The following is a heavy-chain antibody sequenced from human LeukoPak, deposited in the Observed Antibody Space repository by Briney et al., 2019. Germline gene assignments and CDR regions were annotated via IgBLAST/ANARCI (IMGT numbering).Heavy chain of an antibody. J-gene: IGHJ4*02. Sequence: QSSETLSLTCTVSGGSISSYYWSWIRQPPGKGLEWIGYFYYSGSTNYNPSLKSRVTISVDTSKNQFSLKLSSVTAADTAVYYCARGLRYSSGWYLDYWGQGTLVTVSS. CDR3: ARGLRYSSGWYLDY. V-gene: IGHV4-59*01. CDR2: FYYSGST. D-gene: IGHD6-19*01. CDR1: GGSISSYY.